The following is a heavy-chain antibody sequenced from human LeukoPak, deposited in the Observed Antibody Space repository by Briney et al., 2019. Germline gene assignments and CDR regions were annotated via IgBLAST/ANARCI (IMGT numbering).Heavy chain of an antibody. Sequence: ASVKVSCKASGYTFTSYAMHWVRQAPGQRLEWMGWINAGNGNTKYSQKFQGRVTITRDTSASTAYMELSSLRSEDTAVNYCARDRVGLRYFDSPPPFDYWGQGTLVTVSS. CDR2: INAGNGNT. V-gene: IGHV1-3*01. CDR3: ARDRVGLRYFDSPPPFDY. D-gene: IGHD3-9*01. J-gene: IGHJ4*02. CDR1: GYTFTSYA.